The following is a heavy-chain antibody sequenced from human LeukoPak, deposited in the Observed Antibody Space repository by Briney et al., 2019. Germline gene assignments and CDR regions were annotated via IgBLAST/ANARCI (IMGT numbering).Heavy chain of an antibody. CDR3: AKDPGYSYGYSFDY. CDR1: AFTLSSYA. V-gene: IGHV3-23*01. D-gene: IGHD5-18*01. J-gene: IGHJ4*02. Sequence: PGGSLRPSCAASAFTLSSYAMSWVRQAHGKGLEWVSAISGSGGSTYYADSVKGRLTISRDNSKNTLYLQMNSLRAEDTAVYYCAKDPGYSYGYSFDYWGQGTLVTVSS. CDR2: ISGSGGST.